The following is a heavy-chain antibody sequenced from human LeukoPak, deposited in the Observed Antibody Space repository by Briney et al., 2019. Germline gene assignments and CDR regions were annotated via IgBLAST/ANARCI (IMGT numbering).Heavy chain of an antibody. V-gene: IGHV3-66*01. D-gene: IGHD3-22*01. CDR2: IYTGGTT. Sequence: GGSLRLSCAASGFTVSNNYMSWVRQAPGKGLEWVSVIYTGGTTYYGDSVKGRFISSRDNSKNTVYLQMYSLRAEDTAVYYCARDTDYYESSGYNFDYWGQGTLVTVSS. J-gene: IGHJ4*02. CDR1: GFTVSNNY. CDR3: ARDTDYYESSGYNFDY.